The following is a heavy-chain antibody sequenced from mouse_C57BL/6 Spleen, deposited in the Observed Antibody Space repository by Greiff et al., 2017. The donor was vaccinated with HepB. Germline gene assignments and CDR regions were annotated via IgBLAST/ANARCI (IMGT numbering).Heavy chain of an antibody. V-gene: IGHV14-4*01. Sequence: VQLQQSGAELVRPGASVKLSCTASGFNIKDDYMHWVKQRPEQGLEWIGWIDPENGDTEYASKFQGKATITADTSSNTAYLQLSSLTSEDTAVYYCTTAHYGSSSYYFDYWGQGTTLTVSS. CDR3: TTAHYGSSSYYFDY. CDR2: IDPENGDT. CDR1: GFNIKDDY. D-gene: IGHD1-1*01. J-gene: IGHJ2*01.